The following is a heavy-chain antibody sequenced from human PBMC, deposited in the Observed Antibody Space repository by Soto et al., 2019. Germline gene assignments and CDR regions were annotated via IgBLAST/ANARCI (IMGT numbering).Heavy chain of an antibody. CDR3: ARGASVLVARWFDP. CDR2: INHSGST. V-gene: IGHV4-34*01. J-gene: IGHJ5*02. Sequence: SETLSLTCAFYGGSFSGYYWSWIRQPPGKGLEWIGEINHSGSTNYNPSLKSRVTISVDTSKNQFSLKLSSVTAADTAVYYCARGASVLVARWFDPWGQGTLVTVSS. D-gene: IGHD5-12*01. CDR1: GGSFSGYY.